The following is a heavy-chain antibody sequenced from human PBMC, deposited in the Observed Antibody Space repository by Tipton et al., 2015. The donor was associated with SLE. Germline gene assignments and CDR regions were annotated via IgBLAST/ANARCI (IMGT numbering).Heavy chain of an antibody. Sequence: TLSLTCTVSGGSISSGDYYWSWIRQPPGKGLEWIGEINHSGSTNYNPSLKSRVTISVDTSKNQFSLKLSSVTAADTAVYYCATWAVERRRGWFDPWGQGTLVTVSS. D-gene: IGHD1-1*01. V-gene: IGHV4-39*07. CDR1: GGSISSGDYY. J-gene: IGHJ5*02. CDR2: INHSGST. CDR3: ATWAVERRRGWFDP.